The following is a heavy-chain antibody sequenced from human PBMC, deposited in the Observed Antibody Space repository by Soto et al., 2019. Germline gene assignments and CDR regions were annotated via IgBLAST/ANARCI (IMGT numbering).Heavy chain of an antibody. CDR2: IIPIFGTA. V-gene: IGHV1-69*12. Sequence: QVQLVQSGAEVKRPGSSVKVSSKATGGTFSSYAISWVRQAPGQGLEWMGGIIPIFGTANYAQKFQGRVTITADESTSTAYMELSSLRSEDTAVYYCASHGITGTWVYYYGMDVWGQGTTVTVSS. D-gene: IGHD1-7*01. CDR3: ASHGITGTWVYYYGMDV. CDR1: GGTFSSYA. J-gene: IGHJ6*02.